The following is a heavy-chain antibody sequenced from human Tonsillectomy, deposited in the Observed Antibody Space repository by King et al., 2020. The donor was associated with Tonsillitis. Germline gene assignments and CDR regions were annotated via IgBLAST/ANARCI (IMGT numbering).Heavy chain of an antibody. CDR1: GGSINSHY. V-gene: IGHV4-59*11. Sequence: VQLQESGPGLVNPSETLSLTCTVSGGSINSHYWSWIRQPPGKGLEWIAYIHQTGSLRYNPSLKRRVTISLDPARHRFSLKLTSMTAADTAVYYCAAGRSTSSVGDNWLDPWGQGTLVTVSS. CDR3: AAGRSTSSVGDNWLDP. CDR2: IHQTGSL. D-gene: IGHD6-6*01. J-gene: IGHJ5*02.